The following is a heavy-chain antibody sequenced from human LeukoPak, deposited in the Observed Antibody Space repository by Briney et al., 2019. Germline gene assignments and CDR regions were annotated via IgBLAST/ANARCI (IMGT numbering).Heavy chain of an antibody. Sequence: SETLSLTCTVSGYSISSGYYWGWIRQPPGKGLEWIGEIYHSGSTNYNPSLKSRVTISVDKSKNQFSLKLSSVTAADTAVYYCARGAPNGWFDPWGQGTLVTVSS. CDR1: GYSISSGYY. CDR2: IYHSGST. J-gene: IGHJ5*02. CDR3: ARGAPNGWFDP. V-gene: IGHV4-38-2*02.